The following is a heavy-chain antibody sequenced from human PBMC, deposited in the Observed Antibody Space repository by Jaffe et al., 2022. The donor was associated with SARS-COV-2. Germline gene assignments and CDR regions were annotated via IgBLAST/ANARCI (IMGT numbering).Heavy chain of an antibody. CDR2: INHSGST. V-gene: IGHV4-34*01. D-gene: IGHD1-1*01. CDR1: GGSFSGYY. Sequence: QVQLQQWGAGLLKPSETLSLTCAVYGGSFSGYYWSWIRQPPGKGLEWIGEINHSGSTNYNPSLKSRVTISVDTSKNQFSLKLSSVTAADTAVYYCASAPGTTISDYWGQGTLVTVSS. CDR3: ASAPGTTISDY. J-gene: IGHJ4*02.